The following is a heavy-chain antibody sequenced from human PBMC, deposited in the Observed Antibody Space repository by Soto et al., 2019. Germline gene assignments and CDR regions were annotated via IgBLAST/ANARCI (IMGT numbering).Heavy chain of an antibody. CDR3: ARGPAYIDGWRTFDL. J-gene: IGHJ4*02. V-gene: IGHV4-61*01. D-gene: IGHD6-19*01. CDR2: TYNNGET. Sequence: PSETLSLTCTVSGGSVNSDNYYWSWNGQPLGKGPEWIGYTYNNGETKYTPALRSRVTMSEDTSKNQFSLRLSSVTAADTAVYFCARGPAYIDGWRTFDLWGRGSLVTVSS. CDR1: GGSVNSDNYY.